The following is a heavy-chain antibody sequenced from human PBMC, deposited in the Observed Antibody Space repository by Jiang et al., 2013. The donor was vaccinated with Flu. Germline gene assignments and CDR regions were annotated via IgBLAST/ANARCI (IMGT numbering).Heavy chain of an antibody. Sequence: GSGLVKPSETLSLTCTVSGGSISSYYWSWIRQPPGKGLEWIGYIYYSGSTNYNPSLKSRVTISVDTSKNQFSLKLSPVTAADTAVYYCAGYDSSGYYFDYWGQG. D-gene: IGHD3-22*01. CDR3: AGYDSSGYYFDY. CDR1: GGSISSYY. CDR2: IYYSGST. J-gene: IGHJ4*02. V-gene: IGHV4-59*01.